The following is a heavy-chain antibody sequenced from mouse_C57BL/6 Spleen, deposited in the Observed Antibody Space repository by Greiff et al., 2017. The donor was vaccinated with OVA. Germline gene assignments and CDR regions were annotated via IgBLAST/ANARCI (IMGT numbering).Heavy chain of an antibody. CDR1: GYTFTSYW. CDR3: ASPYYGSSPYYFDY. J-gene: IGHJ2*01. Sequence: QVQLQQPGAELVKPGASVKMSCKASGYTFTSYWITWVKQRPGQGLEWIGDIYPGSGSTNYNEKFKSKATLTVDTSSSTAYMQLSSLTSEDSAVYYCASPYYGSSPYYFDYWGQGTTLTVSS. V-gene: IGHV1-55*01. CDR2: IYPGSGST. D-gene: IGHD1-1*01.